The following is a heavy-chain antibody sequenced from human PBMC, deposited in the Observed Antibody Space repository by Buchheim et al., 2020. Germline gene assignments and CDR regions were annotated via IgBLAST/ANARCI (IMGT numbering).Heavy chain of an antibody. V-gene: IGHV3-23*01. CDR1: AFTLSSSA. CDR2: VGRGGTP. Sequence: EVQLLESGGDLVQPGGSLRLSCAASAFTLSSSAMRWVRQAPGKGLEWISTVGRGGTPYYADSVKGRFTISRDNSKNTRYLQMNSLRAEDTAIYYCARGSGYYFDFWGPGTL. CDR3: ARGSGYYFDF. J-gene: IGHJ4*02.